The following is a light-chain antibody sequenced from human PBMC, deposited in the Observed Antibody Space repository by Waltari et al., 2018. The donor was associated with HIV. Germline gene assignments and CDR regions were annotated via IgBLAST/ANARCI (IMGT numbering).Light chain of an antibody. V-gene: IGLV1-47*01. J-gene: IGLJ2*01. Sequence: QSVLTQPPSASGTPGQRVTISCSGSSSNIGSNYVYWYQQLPGTAPNLLIYRNNQRRTVVTDRVSVSNSGTSASLAICGRRSEGEAYYYCAGCDERLGGVVYGGGTKRSDL. CDR3: AGCDERLGGVV. CDR1: SSNIGSNY. CDR2: RNN.